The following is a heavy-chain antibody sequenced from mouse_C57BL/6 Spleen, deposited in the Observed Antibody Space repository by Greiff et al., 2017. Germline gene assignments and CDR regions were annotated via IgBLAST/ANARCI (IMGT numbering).Heavy chain of an antibody. CDR1: GYTFTSYG. D-gene: IGHD4-1*01. J-gene: IGHJ4*01. Sequence: VQLVESGAELARPGASVKLSCKASGYTFTSYGISWVKQRTGQGLEWIGEIYPRSGNTYYNEKFKGKATLTADKSSSTAYTELRSLTSEDSAVYFCARDWDRAMDYWGQGTSVTVSS. V-gene: IGHV1-81*01. CDR3: ARDWDRAMDY. CDR2: IYPRSGNT.